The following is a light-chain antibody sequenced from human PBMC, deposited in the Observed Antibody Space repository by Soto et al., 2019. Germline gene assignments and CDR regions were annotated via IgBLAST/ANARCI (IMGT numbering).Light chain of an antibody. V-gene: IGKV3-15*01. CDR1: QSVSSN. CDR3: QQYTYWPT. J-gene: IGKJ1*01. CDR2: DVS. Sequence: VMTQSPATLSVSPGERVTLSCRASQSVSSNLAWYQQKPGQAPRLLIYDVSARATGIPARFSGSGSGTEFTLAISSLQSEDFAVYYCQQYTYWPTFGQGTKVEI.